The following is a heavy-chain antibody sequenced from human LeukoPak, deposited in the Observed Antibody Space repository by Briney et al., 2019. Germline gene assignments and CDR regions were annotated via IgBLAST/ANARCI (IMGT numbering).Heavy chain of an antibody. CDR2: ISSSGSTI. J-gene: IGHJ6*02. Sequence: GGSLRLSCAASGFTFSSYEMNWVRQAPGKGLEWVSYISSSGSTIYYADSVKGRFTISRDNAKNSLYLQMNSLRAEDTAVYYCASDLVSYDSSGYYPGGMDVWGQGTTVTVSS. D-gene: IGHD3-22*01. CDR3: ASDLVSYDSSGYYPGGMDV. V-gene: IGHV3-48*03. CDR1: GFTFSSYE.